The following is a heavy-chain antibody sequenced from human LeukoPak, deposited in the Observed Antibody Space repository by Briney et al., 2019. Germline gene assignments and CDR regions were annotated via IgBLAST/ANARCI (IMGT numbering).Heavy chain of an antibody. CDR1: GFTVSSYY. D-gene: IGHD4/OR15-4a*01. V-gene: IGHV3-53*05. J-gene: IGHJ4*02. Sequence: PGGSLRLSCAASGFTVSSYYMSWVRQAPGKGLEWVSVINTGGTTFYADSVKGRFTISRDNSKSTLYLQMSSLRAEDTAVYYCVKDTRYDYGYWGQGTLVTVSS. CDR3: VKDTRYDYGY. CDR2: INTGGTT.